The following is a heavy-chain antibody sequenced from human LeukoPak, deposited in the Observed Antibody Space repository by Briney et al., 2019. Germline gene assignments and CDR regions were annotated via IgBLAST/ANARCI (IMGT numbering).Heavy chain of an antibody. V-gene: IGHV3-23*01. D-gene: IGHD3-10*01. CDR2: ISGSGGST. J-gene: IGHJ4*02. CDR1: GFTFSSYA. CDR3: AKKEAMIRGVPYYYDF. Sequence: TGGSLRLSCAASGFTFSSYAMSWVRQAPGKGLEWVSAISGSGGSTYYADSVKGRFTISRDNSKNTLYLQMNSLRAEDTAVYYCAKKEAMIRGVPYYYDFWGQGTLVTVSS.